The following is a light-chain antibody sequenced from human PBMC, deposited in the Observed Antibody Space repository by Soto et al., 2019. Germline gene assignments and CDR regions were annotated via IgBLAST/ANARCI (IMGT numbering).Light chain of an antibody. CDR1: SSNIGAGYD. J-gene: IGLJ3*02. V-gene: IGLV1-40*01. Sequence: QSVLTQAPSVSGAPGQRVTISCTGSSSNIGAGYDVHWYQQIPGRAPKLLIYGNIDRPSGVPGRFSGSKSGTSASLAITGLQAEDEADYYCQSYDNSLSGWVFGGGTKLTVL. CDR3: QSYDNSLSGWV. CDR2: GNI.